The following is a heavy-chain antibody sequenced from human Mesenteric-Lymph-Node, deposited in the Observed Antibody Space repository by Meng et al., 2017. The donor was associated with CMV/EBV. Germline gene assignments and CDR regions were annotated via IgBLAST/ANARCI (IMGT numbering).Heavy chain of an antibody. CDR1: GFTFSSYA. Sequence: GESLKISCAASGFTFSSYAMHWVRQAPGKGLEWVAVISYDGSNKYYADSVKGRFTISRDNSKNTLYLQMNSLTAEDTAVYYCARGNFYGMDVWGQGTTVTVSS. J-gene: IGHJ6*02. D-gene: IGHD1-7*01. CDR3: ARGNFYGMDV. V-gene: IGHV3-30*04. CDR2: ISYDGSNK.